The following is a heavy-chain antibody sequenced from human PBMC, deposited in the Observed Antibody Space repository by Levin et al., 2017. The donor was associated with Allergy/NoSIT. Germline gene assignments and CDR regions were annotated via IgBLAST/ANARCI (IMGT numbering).Heavy chain of an antibody. CDR1: GFTFSSYG. V-gene: IGHV3-30*03. Sequence: PGGSLRLSCAASGFTFSSYGMHWVRQAPGKGLEWVAVISWDGNNENYADSVKGRFTISRDNSKKTLYLQMNSLRPEDTAVYYGARDRGGSYLDYWGQGTLVTVSS. CDR2: ISWDGNNE. J-gene: IGHJ4*02. CDR3: ARDRGGSYLDY. D-gene: IGHD1-26*01.